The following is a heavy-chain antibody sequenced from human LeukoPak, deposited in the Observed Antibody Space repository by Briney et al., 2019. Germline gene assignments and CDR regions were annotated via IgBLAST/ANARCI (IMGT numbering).Heavy chain of an antibody. CDR3: ASYDFWSRFNFDY. J-gene: IGHJ4*02. V-gene: IGHV4-39*07. Sequence: SGGSLRLSCAASGFTFSSYAMHWVRQAPGKGLEWIGSIYYSGSTYYNPSLKSRVTISVDTSKNQFSLKLSSVTAADTAVYYCASYDFWSRFNFDYWGQGTLVTVSS. CDR2: IYYSGST. CDR1: GFTFSSYA. D-gene: IGHD3-3*01.